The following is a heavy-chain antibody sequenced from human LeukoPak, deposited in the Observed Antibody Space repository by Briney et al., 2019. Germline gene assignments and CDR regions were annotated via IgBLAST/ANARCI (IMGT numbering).Heavy chain of an antibody. CDR3: AKDRALRYFDWSHYYFDY. CDR2: ISGSGGST. Sequence: GGPLRLSCAASGFTFSSYATSWVRQAPGKGLEWVSAISGSGGSTYYADSVKGRFTISRDNSKNTLYLQMNSLRAEDTAVYYCAKDRALRYFDWSHYYFDYWGQGTLVTVSS. J-gene: IGHJ4*02. D-gene: IGHD3-9*01. CDR1: GFTFSSYA. V-gene: IGHV3-23*01.